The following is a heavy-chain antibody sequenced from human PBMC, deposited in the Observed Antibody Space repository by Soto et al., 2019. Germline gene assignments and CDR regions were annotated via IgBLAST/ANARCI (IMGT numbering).Heavy chain of an antibody. CDR1: GGTFSGYV. J-gene: IGHJ2*01. CDR2: IIPISATT. CDR3: ARVTPGGYCGSTICRLGACDL. V-gene: IGHV1-69*01. D-gene: IGHD2-2*01. Sequence: QVQLVQSGAEVKKPGSSVKVSCKASGGTFSGYVVSWVLQAPGQGLEWMGGIIPISATTNYAPKFQGRVTFSADDSTSTAYMEMSTLRSDDTAVFYCARVTPGGYCGSTICRLGACDLWCRGTLLSVSS.